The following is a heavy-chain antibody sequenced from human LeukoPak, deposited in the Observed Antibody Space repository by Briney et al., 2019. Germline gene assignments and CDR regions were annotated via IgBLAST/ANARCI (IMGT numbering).Heavy chain of an antibody. CDR1: SGSISSGGYS. J-gene: IGHJ4*02. CDR2: INHSGST. D-gene: IGHD3-10*01. V-gene: IGHV4-34*01. CDR3: ARRGSFYGSGSYNDY. Sequence: SETLSLTCAVSSGSISSGGYSWSWIRQPPGKGLEWIGEINHSGSTNYNPSLKSRVTISVDTSKNQFSLKLSSVTAADTAVYYCARRGSFYGSGSYNDYWGQGTLVTVSS.